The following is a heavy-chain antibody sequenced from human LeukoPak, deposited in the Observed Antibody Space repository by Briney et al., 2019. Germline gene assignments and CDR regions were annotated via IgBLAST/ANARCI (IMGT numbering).Heavy chain of an antibody. D-gene: IGHD6-19*01. CDR3: AKDSSGWIEYYFDY. Sequence: GRSLRLSCAASGFTFSSYAMHWVRQAPGKGLEWVAVISYDGSNKYYADSVKGRFTISRDNSKNTLYLQMNSLRAEDTAVYYCAKDSSGWIEYYFDYWGQGTLVTVSS. CDR1: GFTFSSYA. CDR2: ISYDGSNK. J-gene: IGHJ4*02. V-gene: IGHV3-30-3*01.